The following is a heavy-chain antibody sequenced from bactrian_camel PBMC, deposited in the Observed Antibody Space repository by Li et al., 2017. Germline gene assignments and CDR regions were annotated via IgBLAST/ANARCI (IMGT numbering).Heavy chain of an antibody. CDR2: LYTGAPNK. V-gene: IGHV3S40*01. CDR1: GFTYATDC. D-gene: IGHD6*01. J-gene: IGHJ6*01. CDR3: TAEVDGGRWWFERAFGY. Sequence: VQLVESGGGSVQPGTSLRLSCVFSGFTYATDCMGWFRQAAGKEREGVAALYTGAPNKYYADSVKGRFSISRDNAKNTVYLQINSLKFEDTALYYCTAEVDGGRWWFERAFGYWGQGTQVTVS.